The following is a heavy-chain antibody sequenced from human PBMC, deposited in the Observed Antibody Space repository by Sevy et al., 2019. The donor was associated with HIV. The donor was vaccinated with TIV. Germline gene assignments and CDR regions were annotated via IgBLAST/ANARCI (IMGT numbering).Heavy chain of an antibody. V-gene: IGHV3-7*03. J-gene: IGHJ6*03. CDR3: AASYGDYDVRNYYYYMDV. CDR2: INQDGSEK. Sequence: GGSLRLSCAASGFTSSTYWMTWVRQAPGKGLEWVANINQDGSEKYYVYSVKGRFTISRDNAKNSLYVQMNNLRAEDTAVYYCAASYGDYDVRNYYYYMDVWGKGTTVTVSS. CDR1: GFTSSTYW. D-gene: IGHD4-17*01.